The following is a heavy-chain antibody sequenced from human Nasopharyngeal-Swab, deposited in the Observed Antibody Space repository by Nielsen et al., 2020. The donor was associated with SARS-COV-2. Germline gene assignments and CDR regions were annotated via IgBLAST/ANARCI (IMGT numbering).Heavy chain of an antibody. V-gene: IGHV3-30*02. D-gene: IGHD3-22*01. CDR2: IRYDGSNK. CDR3: AKDGAYDTMIVVVIKGPAFDI. Sequence: GGSLRLSCAASGFTFSSYGVHWVRQAPGKGLEWVAFIRYDGSNKYYADSVKGRFTISRDNSKNTLYLQMNSLRAEDTAVYYCAKDGAYDTMIVVVIKGPAFDIWGQGTMVTVSS. CDR1: GFTFSSYG. J-gene: IGHJ3*02.